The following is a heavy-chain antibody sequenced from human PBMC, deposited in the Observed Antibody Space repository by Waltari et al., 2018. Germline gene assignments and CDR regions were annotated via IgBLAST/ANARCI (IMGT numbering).Heavy chain of an antibody. J-gene: IGHJ1*01. CDR2: IYYSGST. CDR3: ARLWAGLYCGGDCYPFQH. Sequence: QVQLQESGPGLVKPSQTLSLPCPVSGGSISSGRYYWRWVRQHPGKGLEWIGYIYYSGSTYYNPSLKSRVTISVDTSKNQFSLKLSSVTAADTAVYYCARLWAGLYCGGDCYPFQHWGQGTLVTVSS. V-gene: IGHV4-31*03. D-gene: IGHD2-21*01. CDR1: GGSISSGRYY.